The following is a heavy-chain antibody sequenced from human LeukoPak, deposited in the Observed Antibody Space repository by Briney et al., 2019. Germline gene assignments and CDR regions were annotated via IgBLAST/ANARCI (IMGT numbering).Heavy chain of an antibody. CDR1: GGSISSSNW. D-gene: IGHD3-22*01. CDR3: ARGDSSGLFDY. Sequence: SETLSLTCAVSGGSISSSNWWSWIRQPPGKGLEWIGEINHSGSTNYNPSLKSRVTISVDTSKNQFSLKLSSVTAADTAVYYCARGDSSGLFDYWGQGTLVTVSS. J-gene: IGHJ4*02. CDR2: INHSGST. V-gene: IGHV4-4*02.